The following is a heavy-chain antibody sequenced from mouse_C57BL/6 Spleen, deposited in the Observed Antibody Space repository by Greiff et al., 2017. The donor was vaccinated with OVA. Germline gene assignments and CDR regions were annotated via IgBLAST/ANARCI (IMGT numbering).Heavy chain of an antibody. CDR2: IDPETGGT. Sequence: VQLQQSGAELVRPGASVTLSCKASGYTFTDYEMHWVKQTPVHGLEWIGAIDPETGGTADNQKFKGKAILTADKSSSTAYMELRSLTSEDSAVYYCTRSRWGYWGQGTTLTVSS. D-gene: IGHD1-1*02. CDR1: GYTFTDYE. J-gene: IGHJ2*01. CDR3: TRSRWGY. V-gene: IGHV1-15*01.